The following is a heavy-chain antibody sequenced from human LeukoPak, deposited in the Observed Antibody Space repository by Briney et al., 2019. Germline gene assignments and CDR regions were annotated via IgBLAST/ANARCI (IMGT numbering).Heavy chain of an antibody. V-gene: IGHV3-23*01. J-gene: IGHJ4*02. CDR2: ISGSGGST. D-gene: IGHD1-26*01. Sequence: GGSLRLSCTGSGFTVSSSYMSWVRQAPGKGLEWVSAISGSGGSTYYADSVKGRFTISRDNSKNTLYLQMNSLRAEDTAVYYCARSGTLGGDYFDYWGQGTLVTVSS. CDR1: GFTVSSSY. CDR3: ARSGTLGGDYFDY.